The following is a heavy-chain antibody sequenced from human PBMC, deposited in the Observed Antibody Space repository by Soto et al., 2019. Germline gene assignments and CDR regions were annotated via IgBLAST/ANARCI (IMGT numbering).Heavy chain of an antibody. J-gene: IGHJ4*02. Sequence: QVQLVQSGGEVKKPGASVKVSCKASGDTVTKYGISWVRQAPGQGLEWLGWISFYNGHTNYALKFQDRITFTTDTSTSTASMALRSLTSDDTDVYYCASATSIAVAGKETWGQGTLVTVSS. V-gene: IGHV1-18*01. CDR1: GDTVTKYG. CDR3: ASATSIAVAGKET. D-gene: IGHD6-19*01. CDR2: ISFYNGHT.